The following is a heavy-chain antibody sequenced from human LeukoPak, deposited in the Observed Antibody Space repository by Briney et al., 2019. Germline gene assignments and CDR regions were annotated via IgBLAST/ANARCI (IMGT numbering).Heavy chain of an antibody. D-gene: IGHD6-19*01. CDR2: IYYSGST. V-gene: IGHV4-39*07. CDR3: ARKDDIAVAGNWFGP. J-gene: IGHJ5*02. CDR1: GGSISSSSYY. Sequence: PSETLSLTCTVSGGSISSSSYYWGWIRQPPGKGLEWIGSIYYSGSTYYNPSLKSRVTISVDTSKNQFSLKLSSVTAADTAVYYCARKDDIAVAGNWFGPWGQGTLVTVSS.